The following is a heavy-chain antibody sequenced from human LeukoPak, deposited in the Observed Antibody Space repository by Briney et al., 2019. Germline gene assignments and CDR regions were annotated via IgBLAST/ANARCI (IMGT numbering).Heavy chain of an antibody. CDR3: ARPAGGSGPFDY. CDR1: GYTFTGYY. V-gene: IGHV1-2*06. CDR2: INPNSGGT. Sequence: ASVKVSCKASGYTFTGYYMHWVRQAPGQGLEWMGRINPNSGGTNYAQKFQGRVTMTRDTSISTAYMELSRLRSDDTAVHYCARPAGGSGPFDYWGQGTLVTVSS. J-gene: IGHJ4*02. D-gene: IGHD3-3*01.